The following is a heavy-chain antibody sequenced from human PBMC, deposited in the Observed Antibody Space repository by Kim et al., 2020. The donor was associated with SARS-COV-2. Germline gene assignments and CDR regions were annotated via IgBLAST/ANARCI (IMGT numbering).Heavy chain of an antibody. CDR2: IIPIFGTA. CDR3: ARDNTLGVEGYYYGMDV. V-gene: IGHV1-69*13. J-gene: IGHJ6*02. D-gene: IGHD3-16*01. Sequence: SVKVSCKASGGTFSSYAISWVRQAPGQGLEWMGGIIPIFGTANYAQKFQGRVTITADESTSTAYMELSSLRSEDTAVYYCARDNTLGVEGYYYGMDVWGQGTTVTVSS. CDR1: GGTFSSYA.